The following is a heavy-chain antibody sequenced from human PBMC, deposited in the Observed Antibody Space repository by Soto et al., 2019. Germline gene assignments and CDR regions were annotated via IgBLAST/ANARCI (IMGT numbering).Heavy chain of an antibody. CDR3: ARDPYSSAWYPYYVDY. J-gene: IGHJ4*02. CDR1: GFTFSSYG. V-gene: IGHV3-33*01. CDR2: IWYDGSKK. D-gene: IGHD6-19*01. Sequence: QVQLVESGGGVVQPGKSLRLSCAVSGFTFSSYGMHWVRQAPGKGLEWVAVIWYDGSKKYYADSVKGRFTISRDNSKNTLYLQMNSLRAEDTAVYYCARDPYSSAWYPYYVDYWGQGTLVTVSS.